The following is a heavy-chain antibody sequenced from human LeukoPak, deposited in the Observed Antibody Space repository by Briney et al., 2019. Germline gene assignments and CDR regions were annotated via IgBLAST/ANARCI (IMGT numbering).Heavy chain of an antibody. CDR2: IFYSGST. Sequence: SETLSLTCTVSGGSLSNGYSSWSRQPPGKGLEWIGHIFYSGSTRYNSSLKRRVTISVDTSKKQFSLKVNSVTPADTAVYYCAKYSVNQRANSWFDPWGQGTLVTVSS. D-gene: IGHD1-14*01. CDR1: GGSLSNGY. V-gene: IGHV4-59*01. J-gene: IGHJ5*02. CDR3: AKYSVNQRANSWFDP.